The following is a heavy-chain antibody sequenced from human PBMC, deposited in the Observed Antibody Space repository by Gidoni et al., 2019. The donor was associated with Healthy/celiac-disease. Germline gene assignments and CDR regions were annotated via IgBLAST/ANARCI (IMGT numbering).Heavy chain of an antibody. CDR2: ISGSGGST. J-gene: IGHJ4*02. CDR3: AKDHDILTTSY. Sequence: EVQLLESGGGLVQPGGYLRLSCAASRFTFSSYAMSWVRQAPGKGLEWVSAISGSGGSTYYADSVKGRFTISRDNSKNTLYLQMNSLRAEDTAVYYCAKDHDILTTSYWGQGTLVTVSS. V-gene: IGHV3-23*01. D-gene: IGHD3-9*01. CDR1: RFTFSSYA.